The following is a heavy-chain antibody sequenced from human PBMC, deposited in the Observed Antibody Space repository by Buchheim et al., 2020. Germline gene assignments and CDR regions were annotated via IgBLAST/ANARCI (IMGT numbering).Heavy chain of an antibody. CDR2: ISWNSCSL. Sequence: EVQLVESGGGLVQPGRSLRLSCAASGFTFDDYAMHWVRQAPGKGLEWVSGISWNSCSLGYADSVKGRFTISRDNAKNSLYLQMNSLRAEDTALYYCRGIAARGMVDYWGQGTL. CDR1: GFTFDDYA. CDR3: RGIAARGMVDY. J-gene: IGHJ4*02. V-gene: IGHV3-9*01. D-gene: IGHD6-6*01.